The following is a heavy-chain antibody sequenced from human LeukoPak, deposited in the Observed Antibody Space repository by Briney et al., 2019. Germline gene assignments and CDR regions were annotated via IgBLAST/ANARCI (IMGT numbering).Heavy chain of an antibody. V-gene: IGHV1-24*01. CDR3: ATDHDSSGYHHDAFDI. D-gene: IGHD3-22*01. CDR2: FDPEDGET. J-gene: IGHJ3*02. CDR1: GYTLTELS. Sequence: ASVKVSCKVSGYTLTELSMHWVRQAPGKGLEWMGGFDPEDGETIYAQKFQGRVTMTEDTSTDTAYMELSSLRSEDTAVYYCATDHDSSGYHHDAFDIWGQGTMVTVSS.